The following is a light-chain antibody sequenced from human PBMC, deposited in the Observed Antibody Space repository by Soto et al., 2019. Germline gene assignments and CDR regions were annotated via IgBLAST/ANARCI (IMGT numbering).Light chain of an antibody. J-gene: IGLJ2*01. CDR3: QSYDGDTVI. V-gene: IGLV6-57*01. CDR1: SGSIASSY. CDR2: EDD. Sequence: NFMLTQPHSMSESPGKTVTISCTRSSGSIASSYVQWYQQRPGSSPSIVIYEDDERCSGDPDRFSGSIDRSSNSASLTISRLKSEDEADYYCQSYDGDTVIFGGGTKLTVL.